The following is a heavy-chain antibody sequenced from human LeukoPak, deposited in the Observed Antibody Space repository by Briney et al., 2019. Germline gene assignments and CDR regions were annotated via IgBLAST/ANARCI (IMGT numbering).Heavy chain of an antibody. Sequence: SQTLSLTCAICGDSVSSNSAAWNWIRQSPARGLEWLGRIYYRSKWYNDYAVSVKSRITINPDTSKNQFSLQLNSVTPEDTAVYYCARAIDDSSGDTFDIWGQGTMVTVSS. D-gene: IGHD3-22*01. CDR3: ARAIDDSSGDTFDI. CDR2: IYYRSKWYN. CDR1: GDSVSSNSAA. V-gene: IGHV6-1*01. J-gene: IGHJ3*02.